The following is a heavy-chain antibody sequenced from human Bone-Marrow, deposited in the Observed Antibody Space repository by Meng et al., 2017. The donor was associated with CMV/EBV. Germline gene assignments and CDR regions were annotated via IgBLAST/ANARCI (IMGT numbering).Heavy chain of an antibody. CDR2: IRYDGGEK. CDR1: GFSFSTSG. Sequence: LSLTCAASGFSFSTSGMHWVRQAPGKGLEWVSFIRYDGGEKHYADSVKGRFAVSRDNSENTMFLQMSSLRVDDTAVYYCAKEIQLKRFDYWGEGTLVTFSS. CDR3: AKEIQLKRFDY. J-gene: IGHJ4*02. V-gene: IGHV3-30*02.